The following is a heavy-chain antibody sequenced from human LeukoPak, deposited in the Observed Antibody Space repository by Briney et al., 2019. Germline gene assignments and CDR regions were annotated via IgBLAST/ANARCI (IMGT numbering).Heavy chain of an antibody. V-gene: IGHV3-7*01. J-gene: IGHJ4*02. D-gene: IGHD3-16*02. CDR3: ARPSYDYVWGSYRHFDY. CDR2: IKQDGSEK. CDR1: GFTFSSYW. Sequence: QPGGSLRLSCAASGFTFSSYWMSWVRQAPGKGLEWVANIKQDGSEKYYVDSVKGRFTISRDNAKNSLYLQMNGLRAEDTAVYYCARPSYDYVWGSYRHFDYWGQGTLVTVSS.